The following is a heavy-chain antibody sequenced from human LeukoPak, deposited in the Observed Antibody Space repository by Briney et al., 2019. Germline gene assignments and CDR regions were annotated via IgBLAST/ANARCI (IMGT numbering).Heavy chain of an antibody. Sequence: GGSLRLSCAASGFTFSSYSMNWVRQAPGKGLEWVSSISSSSSYIYYADSVKGRFTISRDNAKNSLYLQMNSLKTEDTAVYYCTRARGYQIPYWGQGTLVTVSS. CDR3: TRARGYQIPY. D-gene: IGHD2-15*01. J-gene: IGHJ4*02. CDR2: ISSSSSYI. CDR1: GFTFSSYS. V-gene: IGHV3-21*03.